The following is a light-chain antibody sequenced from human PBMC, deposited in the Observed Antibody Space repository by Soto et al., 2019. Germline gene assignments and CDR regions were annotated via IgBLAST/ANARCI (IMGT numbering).Light chain of an antibody. J-gene: IGKJ3*01. CDR2: AAS. V-gene: IGKV1-27*01. CDR3: QKYSSVPI. Sequence: DIQMTQSPTSLSASVGDRVTITCRASQVIRHYVAWYQQIPGKAPKLLIYAASTLQSGVPSRFSGSGSGTDFTLTINGLQPEDVATYSCQKYSSVPIFGPGTKVEIK. CDR1: QVIRHY.